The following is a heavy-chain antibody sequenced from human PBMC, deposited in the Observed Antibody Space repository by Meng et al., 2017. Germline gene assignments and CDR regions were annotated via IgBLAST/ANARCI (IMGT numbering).Heavy chain of an antibody. CDR2: IYWDNDK. CDR3: AHRLAYSTNYNVGWFDP. Sequence: PLTELCLTLVKPTPTLTLTCSSSGFSLTTRGVGVGWIRQPPGKALECLALIYWDNDKRYNPSLKNRLTITKDASRNQVVLTMTNMDPVDTATYFCAHRLAYSTNYNVGWFDPWGQGTLVTVSS. D-gene: IGHD6-13*01. CDR1: GFSLTTRGVG. J-gene: IGHJ5*02. V-gene: IGHV2-5*02.